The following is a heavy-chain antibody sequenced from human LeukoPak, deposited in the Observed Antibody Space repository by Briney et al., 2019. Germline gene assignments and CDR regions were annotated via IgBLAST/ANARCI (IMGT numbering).Heavy chain of an antibody. J-gene: IGHJ6*03. CDR1: GGSFSGYY. D-gene: IGHD6-13*01. CDR2: INHSGST. CDR3: ARQIIAAAGPPHYYYMDV. Sequence: SETLSLTCAVYGGSFSGYYWSWIRQPPGKGLEWIGEINHSGSTNYNPSLKSRVTISVDTSKNQFSLKLSSVTAADTAVYYCARQIIAAAGPPHYYYMDVWGKGTTVTISS. V-gene: IGHV4-34*01.